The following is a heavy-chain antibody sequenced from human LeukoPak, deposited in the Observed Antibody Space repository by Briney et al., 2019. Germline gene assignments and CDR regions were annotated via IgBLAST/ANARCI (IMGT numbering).Heavy chain of an antibody. CDR3: ARYSNSSGGPSYYLDY. D-gene: IGHD6-6*01. CDR1: GFTLRNYW. J-gene: IGHJ4*02. V-gene: IGHV3-74*01. Sequence: RSGGSLRLSCAASGFTLRNYWMHWVRQVPGRGLVWVSRISGDGSGTNYADSVKGRFTISRDNAKNTVYLQIDNLRAQDTAVYYCARYSNSSGGPSYYLDYWGQGTLVTVSS. CDR2: ISGDGSGT.